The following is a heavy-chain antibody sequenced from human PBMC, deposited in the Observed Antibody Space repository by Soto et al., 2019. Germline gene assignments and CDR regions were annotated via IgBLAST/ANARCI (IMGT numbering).Heavy chain of an antibody. V-gene: IGHV3-7*01. CDR3: ARGLLSGTYSYYFDY. J-gene: IGHJ4*02. CDR1: GFNFSTYW. D-gene: IGHD1-26*01. CDR2: IKQEGSET. Sequence: GGSLRLSCAASGFNFSTYWMSWVRQAPGKGLECVANIKQEGSETYNVDSVKGRFTISRDNAKNSLNLRMNSLRAEDTAVYYCARGLLSGTYSYYFDYWGQGSLVTVSS.